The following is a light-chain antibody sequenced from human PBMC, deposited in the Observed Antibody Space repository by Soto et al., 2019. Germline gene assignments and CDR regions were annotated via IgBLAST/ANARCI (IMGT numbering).Light chain of an antibody. CDR2: GNS. CDR1: SSNIGAGYD. CDR3: PSYDSRLSHYV. V-gene: IGLV1-40*01. Sequence: QSVLTQPPSVSGAPGQRVTISCTGSSSNIGAGYDVHWYQQLPGTAPKLLIYGNSNRPSGVPDLFSGSKSGTSASLDITAHQAADETAYYCPSYDSRLSHYVVATG. J-gene: IGLJ1*01.